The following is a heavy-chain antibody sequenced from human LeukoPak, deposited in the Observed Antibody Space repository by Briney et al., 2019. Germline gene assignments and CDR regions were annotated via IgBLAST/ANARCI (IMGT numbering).Heavy chain of an antibody. CDR3: ARIYSSSWFLNWFDP. V-gene: IGHV4-59*08. D-gene: IGHD6-13*01. CDR1: GGSISSYY. Sequence: SETLSLTCTVSGGSISSYYWSWIRQPPGKGLECIGTIYHSGGTYYNPSLKSRVTISVDTSKNQFSLKLNSVTAADTAVYYCARIYSSSWFLNWFDPWGQGTLVTVSS. J-gene: IGHJ5*02. CDR2: IYHSGGT.